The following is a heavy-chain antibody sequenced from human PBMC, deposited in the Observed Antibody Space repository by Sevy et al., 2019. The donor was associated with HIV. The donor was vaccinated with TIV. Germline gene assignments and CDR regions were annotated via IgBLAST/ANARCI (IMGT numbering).Heavy chain of an antibody. Sequence: SGSLRLSCAASGFTFSSYSMNWVRQAPGKGLEWVSYISSRSSTIYYADSVKGRFTISRYNAKNSLYLQINSLRAEDTAVYYCSREGRVRNYYGMDVWGQGTTVSVSS. J-gene: IGHJ6*02. CDR3: SREGRVRNYYGMDV. CDR1: GFTFSSYS. V-gene: IGHV3-48*01. D-gene: IGHD3-10*01. CDR2: ISSRSSTI.